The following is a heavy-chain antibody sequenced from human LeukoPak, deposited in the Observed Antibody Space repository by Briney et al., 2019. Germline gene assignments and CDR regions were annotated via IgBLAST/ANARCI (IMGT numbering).Heavy chain of an antibody. J-gene: IGHJ4*02. D-gene: IGHD2-21*01. CDR1: GFTFSDYS. V-gene: IGHV3-11*04. Sequence: GGSLRLSCAASGFTFSDYSMSWVRQAPGKGLEWVSYISSSGSIIYCAASVKGRFTSTRDNAKNSLYLQMNSLRADDTAVYYCLIGHYCDYRGQGTLVTVSS. CDR3: LIGHYCDY. CDR2: ISSSGSII.